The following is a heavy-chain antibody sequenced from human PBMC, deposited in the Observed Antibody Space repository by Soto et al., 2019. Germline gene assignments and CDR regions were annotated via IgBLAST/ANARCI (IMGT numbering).Heavy chain of an antibody. V-gene: IGHV3-30*18. CDR3: ANYCRSTSCFSGGLEH. J-gene: IGHJ4*02. Sequence: QVQLVESGGGVVQPGRSLRLSCAASGFTFSSYGMHWVRQAPGKGLEWVAVISDDGSNKYYADSVKGRFTSSRDNSKNTRYLQMNSLRAEDTAVYYCANYCRSTSCFSGGLEHWGQGTLVTVSS. CDR2: ISDDGSNK. D-gene: IGHD2-2*01. CDR1: GFTFSSYG.